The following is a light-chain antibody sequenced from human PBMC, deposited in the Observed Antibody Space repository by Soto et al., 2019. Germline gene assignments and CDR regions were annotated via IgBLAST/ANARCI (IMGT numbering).Light chain of an antibody. J-gene: IGLJ3*02. CDR2: TNN. V-gene: IGLV1-44*01. CDR1: SSNIGGNT. Sequence: QSVLTQPPSASGTPGQRVTISCSGSSSNIGGNTVNWYQHLPGTAPKLLIYTNNQRPSGVPDRFSGSKSGTSASLAISGLQSEDETDHYCAAWDDSLNGWVFGGGTKLTVL. CDR3: AAWDDSLNGWV.